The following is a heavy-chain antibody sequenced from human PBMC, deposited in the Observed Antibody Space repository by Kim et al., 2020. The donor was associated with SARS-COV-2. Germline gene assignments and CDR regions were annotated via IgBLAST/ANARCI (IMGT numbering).Heavy chain of an antibody. Sequence: GGSLRLSCAASGFTFSNAWMSWVRQAPGKGLEWVGRIKSKTDGGTTDYAAPVKGRFTISRDDSKNTLYLQMNSLKTEDTAVYYCTTSSEEGYDSNNDPWGQGTLVTVSS. CDR3: TTSSEEGYDSNNDP. J-gene: IGHJ5*02. CDR1: GFTFSNAW. D-gene: IGHD3-22*01. V-gene: IGHV3-15*01. CDR2: IKSKTDGGTT.